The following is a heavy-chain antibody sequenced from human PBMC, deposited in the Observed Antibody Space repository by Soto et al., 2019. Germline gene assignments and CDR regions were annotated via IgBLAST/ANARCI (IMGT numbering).Heavy chain of an antibody. J-gene: IGHJ6*02. V-gene: IGHV1-69*13. CDR1: GGTFSSYA. Sequence: WASVKVSCKGSGGTFSSYAISWVRQAPGQGLEWMGGIIPIFGTANYAQKFQGRVTITADESTSTAYMELSSLRSEDTAVYYCATILTGYHRVYYSYGMDVWGQGNKVTISS. CDR2: IIPIFGTA. CDR3: ATILTGYHRVYYSYGMDV. D-gene: IGHD3-9*01.